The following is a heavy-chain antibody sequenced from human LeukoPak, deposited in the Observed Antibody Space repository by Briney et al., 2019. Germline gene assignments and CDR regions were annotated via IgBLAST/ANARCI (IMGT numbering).Heavy chain of an antibody. CDR3: ARGNVGYYYFDY. Sequence: GGSLRLSCAASGFTFNSYSMNWVRQAPGKGLEWVPSISSSSYIYYADSVKGRFTISRDNAKNSLYLQMNSLRAEDTAVYYCARGNVGYYYFDYWGQGTLVTVSS. CDR2: ISSSSYI. J-gene: IGHJ4*02. V-gene: IGHV3-21*01. D-gene: IGHD3-22*01. CDR1: GFTFNSYS.